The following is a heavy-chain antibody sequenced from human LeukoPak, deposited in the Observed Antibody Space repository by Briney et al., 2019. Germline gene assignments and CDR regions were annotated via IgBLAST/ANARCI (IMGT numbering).Heavy chain of an antibody. CDR3: ARDNPPYCNGGSCYSY. Sequence: SVKVSCKASGGTFSSYALSWVRQAPGQGLEWMGRIIPILDIASYAQKFQDRVTITADEATGTAYMELSSLRAEDTAIYYCARDNPPYCNGGSCYSYWGQGTLVTISS. V-gene: IGHV1-69*04. CDR1: GGTFSSYA. D-gene: IGHD2-15*01. J-gene: IGHJ4*02. CDR2: IIPILDIA.